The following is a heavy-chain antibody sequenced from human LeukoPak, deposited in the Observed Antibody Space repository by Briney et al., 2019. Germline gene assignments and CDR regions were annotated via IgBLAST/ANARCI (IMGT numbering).Heavy chain of an antibody. D-gene: IGHD2-2*01. J-gene: IGHJ5*02. CDR1: GYTFTSYD. CDR2: MNPNSGNT. V-gene: IGHV1-8*03. CDR3: ARGFVVVPGRKNWFDP. Sequence: ASVKVSWKASGYTFTSYDINWVRQATGQGLEWMGWMNPNSGNTGYAQKFQGRVTITRNTSISTAYMELSSLRSEDTAVYYCARGFVVVPGRKNWFDPWGQGTLVTVSS.